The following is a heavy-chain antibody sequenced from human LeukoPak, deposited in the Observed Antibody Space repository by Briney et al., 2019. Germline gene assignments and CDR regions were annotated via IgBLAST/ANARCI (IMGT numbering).Heavy chain of an antibody. V-gene: IGHV4-59*08. CDR2: IYYSGST. Sequence: SETLSLTCTVSGGSISSYYWSWIRQPPGKGLECIGYIYYSGSTNYNPSLKSRVTISVDTSKNQFSLKLSSVTAADTAVYYCARQTMVRRWFDPWGQGTLVTVSS. D-gene: IGHD3-10*01. CDR1: GGSISSYY. J-gene: IGHJ5*02. CDR3: ARQTMVRRWFDP.